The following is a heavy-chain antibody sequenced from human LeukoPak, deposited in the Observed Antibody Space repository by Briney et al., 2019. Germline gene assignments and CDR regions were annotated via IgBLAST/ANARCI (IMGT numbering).Heavy chain of an antibody. D-gene: IGHD6-6*01. J-gene: IGHJ4*02. V-gene: IGHV3-11*05. Sequence: GGSLRLSCAASGFPFSAYYMTWIRQAPGKGLEWVSSIGFSSIGYSSDHLKYADSVKGRFTISRDNAKNSLFLQMDSLRAEDTAVYYCAKANLDDEYIFDYWGQGTLVTVSS. CDR2: IGFSSIGYSSDHL. CDR1: GFPFSAYY. CDR3: AKANLDDEYIFDY.